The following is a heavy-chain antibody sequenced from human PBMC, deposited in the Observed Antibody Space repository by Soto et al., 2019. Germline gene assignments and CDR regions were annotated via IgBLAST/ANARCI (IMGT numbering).Heavy chain of an antibody. Sequence: GASVKVSCKASGYTFTSYYMHWVRQAPGQGLGWMGIINPSGGSTSYAQKFQGRVTMTRDTSTSTVYMELSSLRSEDTAVYYCARRGVQVEMATIHRPFDYWGQGTLVTVSS. CDR2: INPSGGST. CDR1: GYTFTSYY. J-gene: IGHJ4*02. V-gene: IGHV1-46*01. CDR3: ARRGVQVEMATIHRPFDY. D-gene: IGHD5-12*01.